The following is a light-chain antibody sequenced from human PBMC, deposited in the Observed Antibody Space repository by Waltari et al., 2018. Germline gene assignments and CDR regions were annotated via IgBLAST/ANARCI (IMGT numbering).Light chain of an antibody. V-gene: IGKV4-1*01. CDR3: LQYLHTPRT. CDR2: WAS. CDR1: QSLLYTSNNKNY. J-gene: IGKJ1*01. Sequence: DVVMTQSPDSLAVSLGERATINCKSSQSLLYTSNNKNYLAWYQQKPGQPPKILIYWASIRESGVPDRFSVSGSVTDFTLTISGLQAEDVASYFCLQYLHTPRTFGQGTKVEIK.